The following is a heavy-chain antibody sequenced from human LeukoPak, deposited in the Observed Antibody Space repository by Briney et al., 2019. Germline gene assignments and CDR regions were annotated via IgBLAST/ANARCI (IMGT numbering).Heavy chain of an antibody. V-gene: IGHV4-34*01. Sequence: SETLSLTCAVYGGSFSGYYWSWIRQPPGKGLEWIGEINHSGSTNYNPSLKSRVPISVDTSKNQFSPKLSSVTAAGPAVLYCARARAIDGCCSRTSCPPPFVYWGQGTLVTVSS. CDR2: INHSGST. CDR1: GGSFSGYY. J-gene: IGHJ4*02. CDR3: ARARAIDGCCSRTSCPPPFVY. D-gene: IGHD2-2*03.